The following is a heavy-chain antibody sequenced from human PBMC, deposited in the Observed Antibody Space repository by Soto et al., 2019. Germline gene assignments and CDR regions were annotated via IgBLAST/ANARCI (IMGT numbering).Heavy chain of an antibody. Sequence: GGSLRLSCAASGFTFSSYAMSWVRQAPGKGLEWVSAISGSGGSTYYADSVKGRFTISRDNSKNTLYLQMNSLRAEDTAVYYCAKGRKRVVLNYYYYSGMDVWGQGTTVTVYS. D-gene: IGHD2-21*01. CDR2: ISGSGGST. J-gene: IGHJ6*02. CDR1: GFTFSSYA. V-gene: IGHV3-23*01. CDR3: AKGRKRVVLNYYYYSGMDV.